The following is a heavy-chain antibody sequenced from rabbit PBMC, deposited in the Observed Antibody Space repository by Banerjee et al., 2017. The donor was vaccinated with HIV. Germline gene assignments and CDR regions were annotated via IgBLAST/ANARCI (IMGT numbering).Heavy chain of an antibody. Sequence: QEQLVESGGGLVQPGGSLKLSCKASGCDISSYAMSWVRQAPGKGLEWIGYIGTGGGNTYYAYWAKGRFTISKTSSTTVTLQMTSLTATDTASYFCARDSNAWGASYFNLWGPGTLVTVS. CDR3: ARDSNAWGASYFNL. J-gene: IGHJ4*01. V-gene: IGHV1S45*01. CDR2: IGTGGGNT. CDR1: GCDISSYA. D-gene: IGHD4-1*01.